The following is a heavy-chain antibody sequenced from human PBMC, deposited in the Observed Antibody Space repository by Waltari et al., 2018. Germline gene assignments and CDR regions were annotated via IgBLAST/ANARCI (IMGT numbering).Heavy chain of an antibody. Sequence: QVQLVESGGGVVQPGRSLRLSCAASGFTFSSYGMHWVRQAPGKGLGWVAVIWYDGSNKYYADSVKGRFTIARDNSKNTLYLQMNSLRAEDTAVYYCARDPYYYDSSGYYLSYGMDVWGQGTTVTVSS. CDR3: ARDPYYYDSSGYYLSYGMDV. CDR2: IWYDGSNK. V-gene: IGHV3-33*01. D-gene: IGHD3-22*01. J-gene: IGHJ6*02. CDR1: GFTFSSYG.